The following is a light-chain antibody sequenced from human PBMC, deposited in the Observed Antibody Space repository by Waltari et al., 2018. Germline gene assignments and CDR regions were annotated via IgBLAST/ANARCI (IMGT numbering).Light chain of an antibody. CDR2: DAS. CDR3: QQYYSSST. Sequence: DFQMTQSPSTLSASVGDTIAITCRASLSISTWLAWYQQKPGKAPKLLIYDASSLESGVPSTFSGSGSGTEFTLTISSLQPDDFATYFCQQYYSSSTFGQGTKVEIK. V-gene: IGKV1-5*01. CDR1: LSISTW. J-gene: IGKJ1*01.